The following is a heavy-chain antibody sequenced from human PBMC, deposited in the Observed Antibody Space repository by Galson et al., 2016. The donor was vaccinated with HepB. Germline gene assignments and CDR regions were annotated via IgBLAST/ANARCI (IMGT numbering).Heavy chain of an antibody. CDR2: INPSGGST. J-gene: IGHJ5*02. CDR3: ARASRPTISRFLEWGQRGWFDP. Sequence: SVKVSCKASGYTFTTYYLHWVRQAPGQGLEWMGLINPSGGSTSYTQKFQGRVTMTMDTSTSTVYMELSSLRSEDTAVYYCARASRPTISRFLEWGQRGWFDPWGQGTLVTVSS. D-gene: IGHD3-3*01. V-gene: IGHV1-46*01. CDR1: GYTFTTYY.